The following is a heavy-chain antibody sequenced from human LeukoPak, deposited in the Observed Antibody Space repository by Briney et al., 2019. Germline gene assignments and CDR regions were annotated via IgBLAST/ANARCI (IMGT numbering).Heavy chain of an antibody. Sequence: PSDTLSLTCSVCGVSMSIYHWNSMRQPPAKGLALIGYVYYTGSTNYNPSLKSRVTISVDTSKNQFSLKLTSVTAADTAVYYCASGGSGTYYPFDYWGQGSLVTVSS. V-gene: IGHV4-59*01. CDR2: VYYTGST. CDR1: GVSMSIYH. CDR3: ASGGSGTYYPFDY. J-gene: IGHJ4*02. D-gene: IGHD3-10*01.